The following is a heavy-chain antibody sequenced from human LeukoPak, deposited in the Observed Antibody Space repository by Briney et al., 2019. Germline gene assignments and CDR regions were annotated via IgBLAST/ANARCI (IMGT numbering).Heavy chain of an antibody. V-gene: IGHV1-2*02. CDR1: GYIFIDYY. D-gene: IGHD3-3*01. J-gene: IGHJ4*02. CDR3: ARRKYDLWSGYYDY. Sequence: GASMKVSCKASGYIFIDYYVHWVRQAPGQGLEWMGWIKPDSGGTKYAQNFQGRVTITRNTSISTAYMELSSLRSEDTAVYYCARRKYDLWSGYYDYWGQGTLVTVSS. CDR2: IKPDSGGT.